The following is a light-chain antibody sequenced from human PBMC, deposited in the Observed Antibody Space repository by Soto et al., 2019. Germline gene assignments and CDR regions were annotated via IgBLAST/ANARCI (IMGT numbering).Light chain of an antibody. CDR1: SNDIGRYNF. V-gene: IGLV2-14*01. CDR2: EVS. J-gene: IGLJ1*01. Sequence: QSVLTQPASVSGSPGQSITVSCTGTSNDIGRYNFVSWYQQHPGKAPKLLIYEVSNRPSGISDRFSGSKSGNTASLTISGLQAEDEADYYCSSYAGSTPYVFGTGTKLTVL. CDR3: SSYAGSTPYV.